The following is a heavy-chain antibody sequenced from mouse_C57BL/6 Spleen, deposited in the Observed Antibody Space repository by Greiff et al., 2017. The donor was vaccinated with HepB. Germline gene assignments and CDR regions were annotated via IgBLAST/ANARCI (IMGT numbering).Heavy chain of an antibody. Sequence: VQLVESGPGLVAPSQSLSITCTVSGFSLTSYGVDWVRQSPGKGLEWLGVIWGVGSTNYNSALKSRLSISKDNSKSQVFLKMNSLQTDDTAMYYCARGDYYGSSLYAMDYWGQGTSVTVSS. CDR3: ARGDYYGSSLYAMDY. J-gene: IGHJ4*01. CDR2: IWGVGST. D-gene: IGHD1-1*01. CDR1: GFSLTSYG. V-gene: IGHV2-6*01.